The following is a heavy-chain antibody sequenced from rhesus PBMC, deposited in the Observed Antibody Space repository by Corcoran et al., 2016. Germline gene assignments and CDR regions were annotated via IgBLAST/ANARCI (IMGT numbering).Heavy chain of an antibody. J-gene: IGHJ4*01. CDR1: GGSISEDYY. D-gene: IGHD5-42*01. CDR3: AIGDTAGTPFDY. CDR2: IYGSGGGT. V-gene: IGHV4-106*01. Sequence: QVQLQESGPGLVKPSETLSLTCAVSGGSISEDYYWSWNRKPPGKGLAWIGYIYGSGGGTNYNPSLKNRVTISIDTSKNQCSLKLSSVTAADTAVYYCAIGDTAGTPFDYWGQGVLVTVSS.